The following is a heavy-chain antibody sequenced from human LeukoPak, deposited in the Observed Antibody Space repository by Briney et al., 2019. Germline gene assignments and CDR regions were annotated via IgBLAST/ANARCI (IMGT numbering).Heavy chain of an antibody. J-gene: IGHJ6*02. CDR1: GFTFSHYG. CDR2: INHNGNVN. V-gene: IGHV3-7*03. CDR3: ARGGGLDV. D-gene: IGHD3-16*01. Sequence: GRSLRLSCAASGFTFSHYGMHWVRQAPGKGLEWVASINHNGNVNYYVDSVKGRFTISRDNAKNSLYLQMSNLRAEDTAVYFCARGGGLDVWGQGATVTVSS.